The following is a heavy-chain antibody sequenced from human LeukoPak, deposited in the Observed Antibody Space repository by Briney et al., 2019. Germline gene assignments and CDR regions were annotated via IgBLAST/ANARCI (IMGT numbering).Heavy chain of an antibody. Sequence: GGSLRLSCAASGFTFGSYAMHWVRQAPGKGLEWVAVISYDGSNKYYADSVKGRFTISRDNSKNTLYLQMNSLRAEDTAVYYCARAIQLGTFDYWGQGTLVTVSS. CDR1: GFTFGSYA. CDR2: ISYDGSNK. CDR3: ARAIQLGTFDY. D-gene: IGHD5-18*01. J-gene: IGHJ4*02. V-gene: IGHV3-30*04.